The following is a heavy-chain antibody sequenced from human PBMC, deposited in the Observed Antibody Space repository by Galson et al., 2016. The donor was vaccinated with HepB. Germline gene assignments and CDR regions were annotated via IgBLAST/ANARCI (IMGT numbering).Heavy chain of an antibody. V-gene: IGHV5-51*01. CDR3: ARRAVLDGFDV. D-gene: IGHD6-19*01. CDR2: IYPGDSDR. J-gene: IGHJ3*01. Sequence: QSGAEVKKPGESLKISCQGSGYKFRDYWIAWLRQRPGKGLDWMGIIYPGDSDRRVSPSFQGQVIISADKSSSSASLQWTSLRPPDTPVYYCARRAVLDGFDVWGQGTVVTV. CDR1: GYKFRDYW.